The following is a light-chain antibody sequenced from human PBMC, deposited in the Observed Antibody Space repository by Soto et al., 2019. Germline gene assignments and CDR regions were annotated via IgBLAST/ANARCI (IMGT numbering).Light chain of an antibody. V-gene: IGKV3-15*01. CDR1: QSVSSN. Sequence: EIVMTQSPATLSVSPGERATLSCRASQSVSSNFAWYQQKPGQAPRLLIYGASTRATGIPARFSGSGSGTEFTLTISSLQSEDFAVYYCQQYKKWPRTFGHGTKVDIK. CDR2: GAS. CDR3: QQYKKWPRT. J-gene: IGKJ1*01.